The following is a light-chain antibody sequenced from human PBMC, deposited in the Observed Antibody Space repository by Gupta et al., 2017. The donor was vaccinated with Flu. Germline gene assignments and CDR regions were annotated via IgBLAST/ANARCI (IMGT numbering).Light chain of an antibody. CDR3: QQHKNWPPLT. Sequence: EVVITQSPATLSVSPGERATLSCRASQSVSSNFAWYQQKPGQAPRLLIYGASTRATGIPARFSGSRCGIEFSLTTSSRQSEDFAVYYCQQHKNWPPLTFGGGTKVEIK. J-gene: IGKJ4*01. CDR1: QSVSSN. CDR2: GAS. V-gene: IGKV3-15*01.